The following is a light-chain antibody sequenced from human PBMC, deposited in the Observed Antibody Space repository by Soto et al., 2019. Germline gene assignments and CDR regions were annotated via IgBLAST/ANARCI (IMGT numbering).Light chain of an antibody. J-gene: IGLJ3*02. CDR1: SSNIGSNF. V-gene: IGLV1-44*01. Sequence: QSVLTQPPSASGTPGQSVTISCSGSSSNIGSNFVNWYQQLPGTAPKLLIYTNNQRPSGVPDRFSGSKSGTSASLAISGLQSEDEADYHCAVWDDSLNGPLFGGGTKVTVL. CDR3: AVWDDSLNGPL. CDR2: TNN.